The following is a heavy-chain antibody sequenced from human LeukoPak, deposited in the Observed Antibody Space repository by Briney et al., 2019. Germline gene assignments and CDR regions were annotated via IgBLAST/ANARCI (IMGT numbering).Heavy chain of an antibody. J-gene: IGHJ4*02. CDR1: GYTFTSHD. Sequence: ASVKVSCKASGYTFTSHDIFWVRQATGQGLEWMGWMNPNSGNTGYAQKFRDRVIMTRNTSINTAYMELSSLRSEDTGVYYCAKALRTRRGNSYGSCDHWGQGSRVTVSS. CDR2: MNPNSGNT. V-gene: IGHV1-8*01. CDR3: AKALRTRRGNSYGSCDH. D-gene: IGHD5-18*01.